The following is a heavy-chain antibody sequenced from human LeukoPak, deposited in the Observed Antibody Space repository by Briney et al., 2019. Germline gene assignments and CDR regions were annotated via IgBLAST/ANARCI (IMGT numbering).Heavy chain of an antibody. D-gene: IGHD4-17*01. Sequence: GRSLRLSCAASGFTFDDYAMRWVRQAPGKGLEWVSGISWNSGSIGYADSVKGRFTISRDNAKNSLYLQMNSLRAEDTALYYCAKGRYGDYGDYFDYWGQGTLVTVSS. V-gene: IGHV3-9*01. CDR2: ISWNSGSI. J-gene: IGHJ4*02. CDR3: AKGRYGDYGDYFDY. CDR1: GFTFDDYA.